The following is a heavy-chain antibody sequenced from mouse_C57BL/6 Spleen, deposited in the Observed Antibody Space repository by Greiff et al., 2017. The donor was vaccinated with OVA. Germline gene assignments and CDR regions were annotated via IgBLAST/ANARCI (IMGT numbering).Heavy chain of an antibody. J-gene: IGHJ4*01. D-gene: IGHD3-2*02. CDR3: ARGAAQSYAMDY. V-gene: IGHV5-17*01. Sequence: EVKLMESGGGLVKPGGSLKLSCAASGFTFSDYGMHWVRQAPEKGLEWVAYISSGSSTIYYADTVKGRFTISRDNAKNTLFLQMTSLRSEDTAMYYCARGAAQSYAMDYWGQGTSVTVSS. CDR2: ISSGSSTI. CDR1: GFTFSDYG.